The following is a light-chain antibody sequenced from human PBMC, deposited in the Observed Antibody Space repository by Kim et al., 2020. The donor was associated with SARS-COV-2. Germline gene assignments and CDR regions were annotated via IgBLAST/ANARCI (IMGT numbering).Light chain of an antibody. CDR3: QQYYSSPRT. J-gene: IGKJ1*01. CDR1: QSLLFRSNNKNY. Sequence: ATINCKSSQSLLFRSNNKNYLAWYQQKPGQPPKLLIYWASTRESGVPDRFSGSGSGTDFTLTISSLRAEDVAVYYCQQYYSSPRTFGQGTKVDIK. CDR2: WAS. V-gene: IGKV4-1*01.